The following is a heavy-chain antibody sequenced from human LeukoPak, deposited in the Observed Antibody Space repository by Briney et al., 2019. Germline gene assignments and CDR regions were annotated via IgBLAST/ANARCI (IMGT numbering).Heavy chain of an antibody. J-gene: IGHJ4*02. CDR3: ARDARTVGITMIVVGFDY. V-gene: IGHV3-30*04. D-gene: IGHD3-22*01. Sequence: GGSLRLSCAASGFTFSSYAMYWVRQSPGKGLERVAVISYDRSNKYYADSVKGRFTISRDNSKNTLYLQMNSLRAEDTAVYYCARDARTVGITMIVVGFDYWGQGTLVTVSS. CDR1: GFTFSSYA. CDR2: ISYDRSNK.